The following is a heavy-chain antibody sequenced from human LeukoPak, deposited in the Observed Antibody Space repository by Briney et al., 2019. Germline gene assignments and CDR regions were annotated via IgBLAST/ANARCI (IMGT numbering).Heavy chain of an antibody. V-gene: IGHV4-4*07. J-gene: IGHJ4*02. D-gene: IGHD4-11*01. CDR2: IYSSGST. Sequence: WIGRIYSSGSTYYNPSLKSRVTMSVDTSKNQFSLKLSSVTAADTAIYYCARVTTVTTGPDYWGQGTLVTVSS. CDR3: ARVTTVTTGPDY.